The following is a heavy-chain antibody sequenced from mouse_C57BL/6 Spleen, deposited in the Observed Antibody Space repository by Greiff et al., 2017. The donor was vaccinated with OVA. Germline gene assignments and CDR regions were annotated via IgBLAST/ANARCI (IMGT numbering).Heavy chain of an antibody. CDR2: IDPETGDT. Sequence: VQLQQSGAELVRPGASVKLSCTASGFNIKDDYMHWVKQRPEQGLEWIGWIDPETGDTEYASKFQGKATITADTSSNTAYLQLSILTSEDTAVYFRTTNYDGGSSVWVAYWGQGTLVTVSA. D-gene: IGHD1-1*01. CDR1: GFNIKDDY. J-gene: IGHJ3*01. CDR3: TTNYDGGSSVWVAY. V-gene: IGHV14-4*01.